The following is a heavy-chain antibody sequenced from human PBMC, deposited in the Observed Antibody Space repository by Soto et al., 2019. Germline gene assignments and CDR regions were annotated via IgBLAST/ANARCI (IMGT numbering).Heavy chain of an antibody. Sequence: EVQLVESGGGLVQPGGSLRLSCAASGLTLSDFWMSWVRQAPGKGLEWVASINQDGSEKYYVDSVKGRFTISRDNAKNSLCLRMNSLGAEDTAIYYCARGPTWGQGTLVTVSS. CDR1: GLTLSDFW. CDR2: INQDGSEK. CDR3: ARGPT. V-gene: IGHV3-7*01. J-gene: IGHJ5*02.